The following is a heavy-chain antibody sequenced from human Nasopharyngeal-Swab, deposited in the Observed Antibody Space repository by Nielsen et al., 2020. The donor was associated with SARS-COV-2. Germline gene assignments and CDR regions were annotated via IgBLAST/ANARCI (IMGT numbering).Heavy chain of an antibody. CDR3: AKDKNEQQLVDY. CDR2: ISGDGGST. V-gene: IGHV3-43*02. D-gene: IGHD6-13*01. Sequence: GESRKISCAASGFTFDDYAMHWVRQAPGKGLEWVSLISGDGGSTYYADSVKGRFTISRDNSKNSLYLQMNSLRTEDTALYYCAKDKNEQQLVDYWGQGTLVTVSS. J-gene: IGHJ4*02. CDR1: GFTFDDYA.